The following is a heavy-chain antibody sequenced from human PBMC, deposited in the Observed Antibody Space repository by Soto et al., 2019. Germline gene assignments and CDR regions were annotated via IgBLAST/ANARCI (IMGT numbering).Heavy chain of an antibody. CDR1: GGSVSNNNW. J-gene: IGHJ4*02. D-gene: IGHD5-12*01. Sequence: QVQLQESGPGLVKPSGTLSLSCAVSGGSVSNNNWWSWVRQSPGNGLEWIGEIHHSGGTSYNPSPESRATFSVDKSKNELSLRLNYVTAADTAVYYCTKNSAYALDYWGLGILVTVSS. V-gene: IGHV4-4*02. CDR3: TKNSAYALDY. CDR2: IHHSGGT.